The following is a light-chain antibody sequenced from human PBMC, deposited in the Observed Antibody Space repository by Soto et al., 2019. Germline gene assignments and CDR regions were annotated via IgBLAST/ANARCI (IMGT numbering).Light chain of an antibody. CDR1: QSVSSY. J-gene: IGKJ1*01. Sequence: EIVLTQSPATLFLSPGERATLSCRASQSVSSYLAWYQQKPGQAPRLLIYDASNRATGIPARFSGSGSGTDFTLTISSLEPEDFAVYYCQQRSNWPPWTFGQGTKVAIK. V-gene: IGKV3-11*01. CDR3: QQRSNWPPWT. CDR2: DAS.